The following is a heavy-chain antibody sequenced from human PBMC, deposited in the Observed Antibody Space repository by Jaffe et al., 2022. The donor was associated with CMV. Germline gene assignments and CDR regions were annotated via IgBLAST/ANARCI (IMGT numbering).Heavy chain of an antibody. CDR3: AKVGGYDYYFDY. D-gene: IGHD5-12*01. V-gene: IGHV3-30*18. CDR1: GFTFSSYG. J-gene: IGHJ4*02. CDR2: ISYDGSNK. Sequence: QVQLVESGGGVVQPGRSLRLSCAASGFTFSSYGMHWVRQAPGKGLEWVAVISYDGSNKYYADSVKGRFTISRDNSKNTLYLQMNSLRAEDTAVYYCAKVGGYDYYFDYWGQGTLVTVSS.